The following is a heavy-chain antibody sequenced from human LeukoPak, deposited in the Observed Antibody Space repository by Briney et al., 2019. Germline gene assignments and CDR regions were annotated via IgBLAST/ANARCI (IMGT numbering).Heavy chain of an antibody. V-gene: IGHV3-7*04. CDR2: IKQDGTEK. J-gene: IGHJ5*02. D-gene: IGHD6-13*01. CDR1: GFTFSSYW. CDR3: ARVAAAGRYNWFDP. Sequence: PGGSLRLSCAASGFTFSSYWMSWVRQAPGEGLEWVANIKQDGTEKYYMDSVKGRFTISRDNAKNSLYLQMNSLRPEDTAVYYCARVAAAGRYNWFDPWGQGSLVTVSS.